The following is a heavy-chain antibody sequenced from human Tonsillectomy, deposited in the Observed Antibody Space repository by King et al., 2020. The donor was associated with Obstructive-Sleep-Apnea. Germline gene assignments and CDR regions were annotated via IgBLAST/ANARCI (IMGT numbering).Heavy chain of an antibody. CDR3: APCPVPAKLGY. D-gene: IGHD2-2*01. CDR2: ISSNGGST. Sequence: VQLVESGGGLVQPGGSLRLSCVASGLTFTSYAMHWVRQAPGKGLEYVSAISSNGGSTYYANSVKGRFTISRDNSKNTLYLQMGSLRAEDMAVYYCAPCPVPAKLGYWGQGTLVTVSS. CDR1: GLTFTSYA. V-gene: IGHV3-64*01. J-gene: IGHJ4*02.